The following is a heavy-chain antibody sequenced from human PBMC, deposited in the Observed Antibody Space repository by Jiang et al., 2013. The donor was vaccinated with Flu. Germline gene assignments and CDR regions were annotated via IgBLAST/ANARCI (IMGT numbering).Heavy chain of an antibody. J-gene: IGHJ4*02. CDR1: RGSIISSSYY. CDR3: ARAQKXSGFELPFFDY. V-gene: IGHV4-39*07. CDR2: IYHSRST. D-gene: IGHD5-12*01. Sequence: GPGLVKPSETLSLTCTVSRGSIISSSYYWVWIRQPPGKGLEWIGSIYHSRSTYYNPSLQSRVTMSVDTSKNQFSLNVTSATAADTAVYYCARAQKXSGFELPFFDYWGQGSLVTVSS.